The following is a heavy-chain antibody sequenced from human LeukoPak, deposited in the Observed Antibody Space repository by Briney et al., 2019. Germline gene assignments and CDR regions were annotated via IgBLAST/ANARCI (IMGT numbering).Heavy chain of an antibody. CDR3: ARGYCSSTSCLYYFDY. Sequence: PSETLSLTCAVYGGSFSGYYRSWIRQPPGKGLEWIGEINHSGSTNYNPSLKSRVTISVDTSKNQFSLKLSSVTAADTAVYYCARGYCSSTSCLYYFDYWGQGTLVTVSS. J-gene: IGHJ4*02. V-gene: IGHV4-34*01. CDR1: GGSFSGYY. D-gene: IGHD2-2*01. CDR2: INHSGST.